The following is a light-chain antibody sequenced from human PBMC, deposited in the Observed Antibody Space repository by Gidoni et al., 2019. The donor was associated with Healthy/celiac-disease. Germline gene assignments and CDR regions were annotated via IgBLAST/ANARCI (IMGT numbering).Light chain of an antibody. CDR2: GAS. CDR3: QQYGSSRT. V-gene: IGKV3-20*01. CDR1: QSVSSSY. J-gene: IGKJ1*01. Sequence: TVLTHSPGTLSLCPGERATLSCRASQSVSSSYLAWYQQKPGQAPRLLIYGASSRATGIPDRFSGSGAGTDFTLTSSRLEPEDFAVYYCQQYGSSRTFGQGTKVEIK.